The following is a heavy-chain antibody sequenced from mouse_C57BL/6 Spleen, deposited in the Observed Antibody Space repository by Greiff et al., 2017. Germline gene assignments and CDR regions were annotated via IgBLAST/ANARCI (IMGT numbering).Heavy chain of an antibody. CDR2: IDPETGGT. Sequence: QVQLQQSGAELVRPGASVTLSCKASGYTFTDYEMHWVKQTPVHGLEWIGAIDPETGGTAYNQKFKGKAILTADKSSSTAYMELRSLTSEDSAVYYCTRSAPYDYDDFDYWGQGTTLTVSS. D-gene: IGHD2-4*01. V-gene: IGHV1-15*01. CDR3: TRSAPYDYDDFDY. CDR1: GYTFTDYE. J-gene: IGHJ2*01.